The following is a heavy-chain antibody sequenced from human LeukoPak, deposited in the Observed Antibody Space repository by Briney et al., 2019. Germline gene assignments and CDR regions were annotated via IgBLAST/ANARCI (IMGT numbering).Heavy chain of an antibody. CDR3: ARERDCGADCSSYYYYYGMDV. CDR1: GFTLSSYW. V-gene: IGHV3-7*01. J-gene: IGHJ6*02. D-gene: IGHD2-21*02. CDR2: IKQDGSEK. Sequence: EGSLRPFCAACGFTLSSYWMSWVRQARGRGLEGVANIKQDGSEKYYVDSVKGRFTISRDNAKHSLYLQLNSLRAEDTALYYCARERDCGADCSSYYYYYGMDVWGQGTTVTVSS.